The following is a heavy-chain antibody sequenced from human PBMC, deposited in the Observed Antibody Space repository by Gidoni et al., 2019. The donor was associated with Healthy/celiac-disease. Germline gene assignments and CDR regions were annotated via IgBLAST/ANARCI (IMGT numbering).Heavy chain of an antibody. V-gene: IGHV1-46*01. D-gene: IGHD3-22*01. CDR3: ARGAYYYDSSGYPYYFDY. J-gene: IGHJ4*02. CDR2: INPSGGSK. CDR1: GYTFTRYY. Sequence: QVQLVQSGAEVKKPGASVKVSCKASGYTFTRYYMHWVRQAPGQGLEWMGIINPSGGSKSYAQKFQGRVIMTRDTSTSTVYMELSSLRSEDTAVYYCARGAYYYDSSGYPYYFDYWGQGTLVTVSS.